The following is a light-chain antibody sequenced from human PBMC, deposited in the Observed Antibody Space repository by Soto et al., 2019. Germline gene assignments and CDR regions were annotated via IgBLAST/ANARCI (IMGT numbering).Light chain of an antibody. J-gene: IGKJ1*01. CDR2: GAS. CDR3: QQYSNWPRT. CDR1: QSVSSN. V-gene: IGKV3-15*01. Sequence: EIVMTQSPATLSVSPGERATLSCRASQSVSSNLAWYQQKPGQAPRLLIYGASTRATGIPARFSGSGSGTEFTLTICCLQSEDFAVYYCQQYSNWPRTFGQGTKV.